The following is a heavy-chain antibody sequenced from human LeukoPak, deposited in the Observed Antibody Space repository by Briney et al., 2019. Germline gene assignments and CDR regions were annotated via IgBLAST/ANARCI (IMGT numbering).Heavy chain of an antibody. CDR3: ARGGSGSYYS. D-gene: IGHD1-26*01. CDR2: IYYSGST. Sequence: PSETLSLTCTVSGGSISSYYWSWIRQAPRKGLEWIGYIYYSGSTNYNPSLKSRVTISVDTSKNQFSLKLSSVTAADTAVYYCARGGSGSYYSWGQGTLVTVSS. CDR1: GGSISSYY. J-gene: IGHJ4*02. V-gene: IGHV4-59*01.